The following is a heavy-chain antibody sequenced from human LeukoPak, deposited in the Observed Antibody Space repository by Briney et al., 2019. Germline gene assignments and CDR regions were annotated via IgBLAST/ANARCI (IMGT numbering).Heavy chain of an antibody. Sequence: PGGSLRLSCAASGFTFSSYAMSWVRQAPGKGLEWIGRIYTSGSTNYNPSLKSRVTMSVDTSKNQFSLKLSSVTAADTAVYYCARDISYYYDSSGSPDYWGQGTLVTVSS. CDR2: IYTSGST. D-gene: IGHD3-22*01. V-gene: IGHV4-4*07. CDR1: GFTFSSYA. J-gene: IGHJ4*02. CDR3: ARDISYYYDSSGSPDY.